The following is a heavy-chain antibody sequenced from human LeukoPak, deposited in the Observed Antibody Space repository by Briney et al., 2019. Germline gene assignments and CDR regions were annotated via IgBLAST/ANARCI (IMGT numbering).Heavy chain of an antibody. D-gene: IGHD6-6*01. V-gene: IGHV3-74*01. J-gene: IGHJ3*02. CDR1: GFTFSSYW. CDR3: VREYSSSSGRAFDI. Sequence: PGGSLRLSSAASGFTFSSYWMHWVRQAPGKGLVWVSRISTDGSSTNSADSVKGRLTISRDNAKNTLYLQMNSLRAEDTAVYYCVREYSSSSGRAFDIWGQGQWSPSLQ. CDR2: ISTDGSST.